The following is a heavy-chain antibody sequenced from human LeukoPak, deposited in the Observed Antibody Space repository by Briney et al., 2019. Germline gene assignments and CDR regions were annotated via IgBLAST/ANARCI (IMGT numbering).Heavy chain of an antibody. Sequence: SETLSLTCAVYGGSFSGYYWSWIRQPPGKGLEWIGEINHSGSTNYNPSLKSRVTISVDTSKNQFSLKLSSVTAADTAVCYCARGRKDIVVVPAAIFNYWGQGTLVTVSS. CDR2: INHSGST. D-gene: IGHD2-2*01. J-gene: IGHJ4*02. CDR1: GGSFSGYY. V-gene: IGHV4-34*01. CDR3: ARGRKDIVVVPAAIFNY.